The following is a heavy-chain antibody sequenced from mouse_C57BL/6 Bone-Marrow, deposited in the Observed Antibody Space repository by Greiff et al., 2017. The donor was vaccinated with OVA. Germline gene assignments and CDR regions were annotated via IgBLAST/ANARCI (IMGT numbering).Heavy chain of an antibody. CDR1: GYTITSYW. J-gene: IGHJ3*01. V-gene: IGHV1-69*01. CDR3: ARGGISFAY. CDR2: IDPSASYT. Sequence: VQLQKPGAELVMPGASVKLSCKASGYTITSYWMHWVKQRPGQGLEWIGEIDPSASYTNYNQKFKGKSTLTVDKSSSTAYMQLSSLTSEDAAVYYCARGGISFAYWGQGTLVTVSA.